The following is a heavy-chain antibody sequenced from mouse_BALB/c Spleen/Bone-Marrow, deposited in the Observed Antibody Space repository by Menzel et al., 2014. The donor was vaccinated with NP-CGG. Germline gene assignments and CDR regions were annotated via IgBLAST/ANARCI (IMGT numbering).Heavy chain of an antibody. D-gene: IGHD1-2*01. V-gene: IGHV1-74*01. CDR3: APHYYGYAWFAY. Sequence: VKLMESGPQLVRPGASVKISCKASGYSISSYWMHWVKQRPGQGLEWIGMTDPSDSETRLNQKFKDKATLTVDKSSSTAYMQLNSPTSEDSAVYYCAPHYYGYAWFAYWGQGTLVTVSA. CDR1: GYSISSYW. J-gene: IGHJ3*01. CDR2: TDPSDSET.